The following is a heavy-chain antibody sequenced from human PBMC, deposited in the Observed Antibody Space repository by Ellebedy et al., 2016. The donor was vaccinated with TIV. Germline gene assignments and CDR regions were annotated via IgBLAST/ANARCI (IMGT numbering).Heavy chain of an antibody. CDR2: INPSGGST. CDR3: ARDFDTAPMKTIFDY. Sequence: AASVKVSCKASGYTFTSYYMHWVRQAPGQGLEWMGVINPSGGSTTYAQKFQGRVTMTRDTSTSTVYMELSSLRSEDTAVYYCARDFDTAPMKTIFDYWGHGTLVTVSS. V-gene: IGHV1-46*01. CDR1: GYTFTSYY. J-gene: IGHJ4*01. D-gene: IGHD5-18*01.